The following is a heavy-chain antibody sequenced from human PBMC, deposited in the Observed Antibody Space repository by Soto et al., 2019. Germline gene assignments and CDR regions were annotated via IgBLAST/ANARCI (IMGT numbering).Heavy chain of an antibody. CDR2: IIPIFGTA. CDR1: GGTFSSYA. CDR3: ARGPQVHYYDSSGYPYYFDY. V-gene: IGHV1-69*13. Sequence: SVKVSCKASGGTFSSYAISWVRQAPGQGLEWMGGIIPIFGTANYAQKFQGRATITADESTSTAYMELSSLRSEDTAVYYCARGPQVHYYDSSGYPYYFDYWGQGTLVTVSS. J-gene: IGHJ4*02. D-gene: IGHD3-22*01.